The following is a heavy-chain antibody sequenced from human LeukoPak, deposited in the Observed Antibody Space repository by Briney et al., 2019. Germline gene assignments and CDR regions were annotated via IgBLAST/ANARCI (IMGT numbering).Heavy chain of an antibody. V-gene: IGHV3-74*01. Sequence: QPGGSLRLSCAASGFTFSNYWMHWVRQAPGKGLVWVSRINSDGINTSYADSVKGRFTISRDNAKNTLNLQVNSLRAEDTAVYYCARAEGYGGELDSWGQGTLVTVSS. CDR3: ARAEGYGGELDS. CDR1: GFTFSNYW. D-gene: IGHD4-23*01. J-gene: IGHJ4*02. CDR2: INSDGINT.